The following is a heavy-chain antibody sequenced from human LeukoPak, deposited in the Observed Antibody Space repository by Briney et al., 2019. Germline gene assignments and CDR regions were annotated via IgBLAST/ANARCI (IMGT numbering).Heavy chain of an antibody. CDR3: ARDETLTALFDY. CDR2: IHHGGST. V-gene: IGHV4-39*07. CDR1: GGSISSSSYY. J-gene: IGHJ4*02. Sequence: PSETLSLTCTVSGGSISSSSYYWGWIRQSPGKGLEWIGSIHHGGSTYYNPSLKSRVTISLDTSKNQFSLKVTSVTAADSAVYYCARDETLTALFDYWGQGTLVTVSS.